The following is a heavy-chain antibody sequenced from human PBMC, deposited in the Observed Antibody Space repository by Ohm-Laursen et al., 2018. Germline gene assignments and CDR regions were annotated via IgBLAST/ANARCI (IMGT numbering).Heavy chain of an antibody. V-gene: IGHV3-15*01. Sequence: GSLRLSCAASGFTFSNAWMSWVRQAPGKGLEWVGRIKSKTDGGTTDYAAPVKGRFTISRDDSKNTLFLQMNSLKTEDTAVYYCTQRLYSYGLFDSWGQGALVTVSS. CDR2: IKSKTDGGTT. CDR1: GFTFSNAW. CDR3: TQRLYSYGLFDS. D-gene: IGHD5-18*01. J-gene: IGHJ4*02.